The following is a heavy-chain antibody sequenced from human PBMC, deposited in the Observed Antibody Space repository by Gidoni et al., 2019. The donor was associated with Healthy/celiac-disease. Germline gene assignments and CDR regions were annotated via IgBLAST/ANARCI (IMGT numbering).Heavy chain of an antibody. CDR2: IKSKTDGGTT. J-gene: IGHJ6*02. D-gene: IGHD3-22*01. CDR3: TTDPLQGTMIVVVINSKTYYYYGMDV. Sequence: EVQLVESGGGLVKPGGSLRLSCAASVFTFSTAWMTLVRPPPGQGLEWVGRIKSKTDGGTTDYAAPVKGRFTISRDDSKNTLYLQMNSLKTEDTAVYYCTTDPLQGTMIVVVINSKTYYYYGMDVWGQGTTVTVSS. CDR1: VFTFSTAW. V-gene: IGHV3-15*01.